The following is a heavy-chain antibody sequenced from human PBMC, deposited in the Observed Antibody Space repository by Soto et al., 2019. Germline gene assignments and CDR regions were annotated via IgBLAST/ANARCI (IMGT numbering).Heavy chain of an antibody. CDR1: GSPFSDQY. J-gene: IGHJ3*02. Sequence: DVQLVESGGGLVQPGGSLRLSCVGSGSPFSDQYMDWVRQAPGKGLEWVGRIANRVSSYTTEYAASVKGRFSISRDDSKNSLYLQMNSLRTEDTAVYFCTRGYSGVSIYAFDIWGQGTMVTVSS. CDR3: TRGYSGVSIYAFDI. CDR2: IANRVSSYTT. V-gene: IGHV3-72*01. D-gene: IGHD1-26*01.